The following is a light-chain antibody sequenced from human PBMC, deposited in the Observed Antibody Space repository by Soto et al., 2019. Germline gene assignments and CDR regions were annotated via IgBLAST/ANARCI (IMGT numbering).Light chain of an antibody. V-gene: IGKV3-20*01. Sequence: EIVLTQSPGTLSLSPGDRATLSCRASQSITSTYLAWYQQKPGQAPRLPIYGASSRATGIPDRFSGSGSGTDFTLTISRLEPEDFAVYYCQHYGSSSRTFGQGTKVEIK. CDR3: QHYGSSSRT. J-gene: IGKJ1*01. CDR2: GAS. CDR1: QSITSTY.